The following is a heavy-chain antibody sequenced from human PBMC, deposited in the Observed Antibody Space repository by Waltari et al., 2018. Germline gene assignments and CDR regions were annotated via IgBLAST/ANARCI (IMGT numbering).Heavy chain of an antibody. D-gene: IGHD3-10*01. CDR1: GFTFSDYW. V-gene: IGHV3-7*01. CDR2: IKQDGRVI. J-gene: IGHJ4*02. Sequence: EVQLVESGGGLVQPGGSLRLSCLVSGFTFSDYWMSWVRQAPGKGLEWVANIKQDGRVIYYADSVKGRFTISRDNAKNSLYLQMNSLRAEDTAVYYCARDVGNVGGNYWGQGTLVTVSS. CDR3: ARDVGNVGGNY.